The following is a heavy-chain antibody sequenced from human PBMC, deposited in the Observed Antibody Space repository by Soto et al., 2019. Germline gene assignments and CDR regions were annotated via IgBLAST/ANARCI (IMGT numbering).Heavy chain of an antibody. CDR2: ISGNKMTT. J-gene: IGHJ1*01. Sequence: EIQLLESGGGLALPGGSLRLSCVASGFSFSEYGMSWVRQTPQKTLEWVASISGNKMTTFYPDSVKGRFFISRDNSDNTLHLQMNSLRDDDTAIYYCAKRRLNTITSLSDWWGQGVQVTVSS. CDR1: GFSFSEYG. V-gene: IGHV3-23*01. D-gene: IGHD3-16*02. CDR3: AKRRLNTITSLSDW.